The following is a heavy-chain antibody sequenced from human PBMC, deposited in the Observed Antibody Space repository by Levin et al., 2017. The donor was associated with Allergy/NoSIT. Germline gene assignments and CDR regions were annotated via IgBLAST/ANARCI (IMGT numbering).Heavy chain of an antibody. CDR2: MNPNSGNT. Sequence: ASVKVSCKASGYTFTSYDINWVRQATGQGLEWMGWMNPNSGNTGYAQKFQGRVTMTRNTSISTAYMELSSLRSEDTAVYYCATQYYYDSSGYYDKLLSFDYWGQGTLVTVSS. CDR1: GYTFTSYD. J-gene: IGHJ4*02. D-gene: IGHD3-22*01. CDR3: ATQYYYDSSGYYDKLLSFDY. V-gene: IGHV1-8*01.